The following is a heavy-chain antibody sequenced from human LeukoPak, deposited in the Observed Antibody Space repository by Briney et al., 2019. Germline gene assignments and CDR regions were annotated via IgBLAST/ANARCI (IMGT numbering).Heavy chain of an antibody. Sequence: PGGSLRLSCAASGFTFSDYYMSWIRQAPGKGLEWLSYISNGGSTIYYADSVKGGFTISRDNAKNSLYLQMNSLRAEDTAVYYCAKDYESRQQLVRNAFDIWGQGTMVTVSS. J-gene: IGHJ3*02. D-gene: IGHD6-13*01. CDR1: GFTFSDYY. CDR3: AKDYESRQQLVRNAFDI. V-gene: IGHV3-11*01. CDR2: ISNGGSTI.